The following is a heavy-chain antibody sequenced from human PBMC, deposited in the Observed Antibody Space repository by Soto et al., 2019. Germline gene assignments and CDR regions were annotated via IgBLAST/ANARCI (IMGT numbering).Heavy chain of an antibody. CDR3: ARASFDYLWLYDY. J-gene: IGHJ4*02. V-gene: IGHV4-31*03. Sequence: QLQLQESGPGLVKPSQTLSLTCTVSGASISSGNYYWNWVRQYPGKGLEWVGYIYHRGTTYYNPSLKSRLSISLDTSKNQFSLKVSSVTAADTAVYYCARASFDYLWLYDYWGQGTLVTVSS. D-gene: IGHD3-9*01. CDR1: GASISSGNYY. CDR2: IYHRGTT.